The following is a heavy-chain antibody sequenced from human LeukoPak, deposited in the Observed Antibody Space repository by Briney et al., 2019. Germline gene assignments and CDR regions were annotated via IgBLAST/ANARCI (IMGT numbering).Heavy chain of an antibody. D-gene: IGHD5-24*01. CDR1: LGSDPQNQGG. CDR2: IYYNYKWYN. Sequence: SQGVSETLVISLGSDPQNQGGEHCLRHSPSRGLECLGWIYYNYKWYNDYAVSVKSRMTINTDTSKNQFSLQLNSVTPEDTAVYYCARGWLQSGFDYWGQGTLVTVSS. J-gene: IGHJ4*02. V-gene: IGHV6-1*01. CDR3: ARGWLQSGFDY.